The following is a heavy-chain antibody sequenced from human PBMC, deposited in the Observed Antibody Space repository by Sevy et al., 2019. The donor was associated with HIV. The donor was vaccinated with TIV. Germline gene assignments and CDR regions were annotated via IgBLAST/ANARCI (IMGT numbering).Heavy chain of an antibody. J-gene: IGHJ1*01. V-gene: IGHV2-5*01. Sequence: SGPTLVKPTQTLTLTCTFYGFSLSTSGEGVGWIRQPPGKALEWLALIYWNDDQRYSPSLKSRLTITKDTSNKQVVLTMTNMDPVDTATYYCADRGGVHYYDSSGYYTRAEYFEHWGQGTLVTVSS. CDR2: IYWNDDQ. D-gene: IGHD3-22*01. CDR3: ADRGGVHYYDSSGYYTRAEYFEH. CDR1: GFSLSTSGEG.